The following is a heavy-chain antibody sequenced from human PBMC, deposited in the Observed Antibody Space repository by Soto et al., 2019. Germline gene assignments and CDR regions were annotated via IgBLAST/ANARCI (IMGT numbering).Heavy chain of an antibody. Sequence: ASVKVSCKASGYTFTGYYMHWVRQAPGQGLEWMGWINPNSGGTNYAQKFQGWVTMTRDTSISTAYMELSRLRSDDTAVYYCARVNGYSYGIYGMDVWGQATTVTVSS. CDR1: GYTFTGYY. J-gene: IGHJ6*02. V-gene: IGHV1-2*04. CDR2: INPNSGGT. D-gene: IGHD5-18*01. CDR3: ARVNGYSYGIYGMDV.